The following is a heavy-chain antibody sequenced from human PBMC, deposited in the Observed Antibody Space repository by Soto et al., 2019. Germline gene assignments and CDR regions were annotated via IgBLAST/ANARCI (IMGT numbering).Heavy chain of an antibody. D-gene: IGHD2-15*01. Sequence: ASVKVSCKASGYTFTGYYMHWVRQAPGQGLEWMGWISPNSGGTNYAQKFQGWVTMTRDTSISTAYMELSRLRSDDTAVYYCAREGYRSGGSCRLGMDVWGQGTTVTVSS. CDR3: AREGYRSGGSCRLGMDV. CDR1: GYTFTGYY. V-gene: IGHV1-2*04. J-gene: IGHJ6*02. CDR2: ISPNSGGT.